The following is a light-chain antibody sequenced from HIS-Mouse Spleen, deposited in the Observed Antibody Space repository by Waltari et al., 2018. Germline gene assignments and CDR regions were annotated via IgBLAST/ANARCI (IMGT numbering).Light chain of an antibody. J-gene: IGLJ2*01. V-gene: IGLV3-25*03. CDR3: QSADSSGTYSVV. CDR1: ALPKQY. Sequence: SYGLTQPPSVSVSPGQPARITCPGDALPKQYAYWYQQKPGQAPVRVIYKDSERPSGIPERFSGSSSGTTVTLTISGVQAEDEADYYCQSADSSGTYSVVFGGGTKLTVL. CDR2: KDS.